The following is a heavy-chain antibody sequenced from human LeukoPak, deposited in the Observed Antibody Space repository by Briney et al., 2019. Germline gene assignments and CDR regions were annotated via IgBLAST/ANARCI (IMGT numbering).Heavy chain of an antibody. V-gene: IGHV1-69*01. J-gene: IGHJ4*02. CDR1: RGTFNSYA. CDR2: IIPIFGTA. CDR3: ARQYRGIAVAGPYFDY. Sequence: SVKVSCKASRGTFNSYALSWVGPAPGQGLNWMGGIIPIFGTANYAQKFHGRDTITDDESTSIASMELSGMRSEDTAVYCCARQYRGIAVAGPYFDYWGQGTLVTVSS. D-gene: IGHD6-19*01.